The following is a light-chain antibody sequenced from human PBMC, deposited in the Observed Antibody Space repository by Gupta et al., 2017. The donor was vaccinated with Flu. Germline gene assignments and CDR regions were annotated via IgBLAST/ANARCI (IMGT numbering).Light chain of an antibody. CDR3: QQYGSSPMYS. CDR1: QSVSSSY. V-gene: IGKV3-20*01. Sequence: TLSLSPGERATLSCRASQSVSSSYLAWYQQKPGQAPRLRSYGASSRATGIPDRFSGSGSGTDCTLTISRLEPEDFAVYDGQQYGSSPMYSFGQGTKLEIK. CDR2: GAS. J-gene: IGKJ2*01.